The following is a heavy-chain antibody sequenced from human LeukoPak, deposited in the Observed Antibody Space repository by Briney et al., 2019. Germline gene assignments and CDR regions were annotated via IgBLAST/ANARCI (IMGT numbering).Heavy chain of an antibody. J-gene: IGHJ4*02. Sequence: GGSLRLSCAPSGFTFSNYSVHWVRQSPGKGLEWVAVISYDGFNEYYADSAKGRFTISRDNSKNTLYLQMGSLRAEDMAVYYCARSRSSSWYYFDYWGQGTLVTVSS. V-gene: IGHV3-30*14. D-gene: IGHD6-13*01. CDR1: GFTFSNYS. CDR2: ISYDGFNE. CDR3: ARSRSSSWYYFDY.